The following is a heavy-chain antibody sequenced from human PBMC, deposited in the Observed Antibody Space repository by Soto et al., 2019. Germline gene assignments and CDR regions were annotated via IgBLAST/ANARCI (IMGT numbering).Heavy chain of an antibody. Sequence: SETLSLTCTVSGGSISSAAYCWSWIRQSPDKGLEWIGHIYDGGTTYSSPSLKGRVTISADTSETQFSLKLNSVSAADTAVYYCARLQGYCITTGCYGHYAMDVWGQGTTVTVSS. V-gene: IGHV4-30-4*01. CDR3: ARLQGYCITTGCYGHYAMDV. D-gene: IGHD2-2*01. CDR1: GGSISSAAYC. J-gene: IGHJ6*02. CDR2: IYDGGTT.